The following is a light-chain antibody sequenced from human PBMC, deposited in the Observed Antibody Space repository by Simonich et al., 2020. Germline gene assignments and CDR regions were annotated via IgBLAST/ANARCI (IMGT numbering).Light chain of an antibody. CDR2: WAS. CDR1: QSVLYSSNNKNY. V-gene: IGKV4-1*01. Sequence: DIVMTQSPDSLAVSLGERATINCKSSQSVLYSSNNKNYLAWYQQKPGQPPNLLIYWASTRESGVPDRLSGSGSVTDFTLTISSLQAEDVAVYYCQQYYSTPRTFGQGTKVEIK. J-gene: IGKJ1*01. CDR3: QQYYSTPRT.